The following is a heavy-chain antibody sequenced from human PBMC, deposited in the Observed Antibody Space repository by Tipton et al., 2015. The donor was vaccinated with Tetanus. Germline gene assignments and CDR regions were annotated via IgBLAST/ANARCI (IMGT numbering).Heavy chain of an antibody. Sequence: TLSLTCTVSGGSVRGGDYSWNWIRQPPGKGLEWLAYVSYSGRTNSNYSLKSRITVSLDASKNQISLRLTSVTAADTAVYYCARGVVGQGTYYFDKWGRGTLVTVSS. CDR3: ARGVVGQGTYYFDK. D-gene: IGHD1-7*01. CDR2: VSYSGRT. CDR1: GGSVRGGDYS. J-gene: IGHJ4*02. V-gene: IGHV4-61*08.